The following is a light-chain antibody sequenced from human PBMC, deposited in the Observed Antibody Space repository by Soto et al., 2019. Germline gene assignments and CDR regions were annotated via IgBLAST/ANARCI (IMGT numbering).Light chain of an antibody. J-gene: IGLJ1*01. V-gene: IGLV2-14*01. CDR3: TSYTAYSTYV. Sequence: QSVLTQPASVSGSPGQSITISCSGTSSDVGGYNHVSWYQQHPGKAPKLVIYEVSNRPSGVSNRFSGSKSGNTASLTISGLQAEDDGDDYCTSYTAYSTYVFGPGTKLTVL. CDR1: SSDVGGYNH. CDR2: EVS.